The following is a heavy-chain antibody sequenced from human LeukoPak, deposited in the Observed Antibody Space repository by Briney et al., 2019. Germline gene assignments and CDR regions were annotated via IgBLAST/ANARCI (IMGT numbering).Heavy chain of an antibody. CDR3: ARERGNHGYYGSGSFGY. CDR1: GGSISSSSYY. CDR2: IYYSGST. Sequence: PSETLSLTCTVSGGSISSSSYYWGWIRQPPGKGLEWNGSIYYSGSTYYNPSLKSRVTISVDTSKNQFSLKLSSVTAADTAVYYCARERGNHGYYGSGSFGYWGQGTLVTVSS. J-gene: IGHJ4*02. D-gene: IGHD3-10*01. V-gene: IGHV4-39*07.